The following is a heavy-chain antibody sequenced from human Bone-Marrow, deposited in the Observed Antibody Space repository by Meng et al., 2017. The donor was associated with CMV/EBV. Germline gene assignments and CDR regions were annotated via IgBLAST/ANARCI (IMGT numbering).Heavy chain of an antibody. Sequence: ASVKVSCKTSRNTFTSYYIHWVRQAPGQGVEWIGIINPTGGNEGYAQKFQGRVTMTRDTSATTVYMELSSLRSDDKAVYYCARGGWEGYGGNPFGYWGQGTLVTVSS. CDR1: RNTFTSYY. D-gene: IGHD4-23*01. V-gene: IGHV1-46*01. J-gene: IGHJ4*02. CDR3: ARGGWEGYGGNPFGY. CDR2: INPTGGNE.